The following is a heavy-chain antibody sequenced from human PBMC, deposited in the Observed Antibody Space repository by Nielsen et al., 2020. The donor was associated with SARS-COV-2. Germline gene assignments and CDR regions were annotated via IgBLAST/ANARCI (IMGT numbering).Heavy chain of an antibody. D-gene: IGHD2-2*01. V-gene: IGHV5-51*01. CDR2: IYPGDSDT. CDR3: AREAQSCSSTSCIRRYYYYYMDV. J-gene: IGHJ6*03. Sequence: VRQMPGKGLEWMGIIYPGDSDTNYSLSFQGHVTISADKSISTAYLQWSSLKASDTAMYYCAREAQSCSSTSCIRRYYYYYMDVWGKGTTVTVSS.